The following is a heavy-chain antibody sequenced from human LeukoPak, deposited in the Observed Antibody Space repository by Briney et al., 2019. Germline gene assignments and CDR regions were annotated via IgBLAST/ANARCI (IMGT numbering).Heavy chain of an antibody. CDR1: GGSISSYY. CDR3: ARLSDGSGSMGGFDY. Sequence: SETLSLTCTVSGGSISSYYWSWIRQPPGKGLEWIGYIYHSGSTYYNPPLKSRVTISVDTSKNQFSLKLSSVTAADTAVYYCARLSDGSGSMGGFDYWGQGTLVTVSS. V-gene: IGHV4-59*04. CDR2: IYHSGST. D-gene: IGHD3-10*01. J-gene: IGHJ4*02.